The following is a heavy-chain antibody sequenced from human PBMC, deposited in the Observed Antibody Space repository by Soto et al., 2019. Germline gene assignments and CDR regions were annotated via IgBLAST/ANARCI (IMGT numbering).Heavy chain of an antibody. CDR2: ISGSGGST. CDR1: GFTFSSYA. V-gene: IGHV3-23*01. D-gene: IGHD5-12*01. CDR3: AKDSGSSGYDRRDWFDP. J-gene: IGHJ5*02. Sequence: GGSLRLSCAASGFTFSSYAMSWVRQAPGKGLEWVSAISGSGGSTYYADSVKGRFTISRDNSKNTLYLQMNSLRAEDTAVYYCAKDSGSSGYDRRDWFDPWGQGTLVTVS.